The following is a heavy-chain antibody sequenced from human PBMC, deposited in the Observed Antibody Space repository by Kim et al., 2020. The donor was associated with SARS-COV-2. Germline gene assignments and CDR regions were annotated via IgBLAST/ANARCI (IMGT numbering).Heavy chain of an antibody. V-gene: IGHV4-39*02. D-gene: IGHD3-9*01. Sequence: SETLSLTCTVSGSSISSSGQYWGWIRQPPGKGLEWIGTIYYSGSTYYNPSLKSRLTVSVDTSKNHFSLKLSSVTAADTAEYYCVGGFGTGWLGFWGQGTL. CDR2: IYYSGST. CDR1: GSSISSSGQY. CDR3: VGGFGTGWLGF. J-gene: IGHJ4*02.